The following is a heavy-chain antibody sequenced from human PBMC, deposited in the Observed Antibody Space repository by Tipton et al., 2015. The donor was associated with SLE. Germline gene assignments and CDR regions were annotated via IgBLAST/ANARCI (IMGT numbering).Heavy chain of an antibody. Sequence: TLSLTCTVSGDPISSGGYYWSWFRQHPGKGLEWIGYIYYSGNTYYNPSLKSRLTMSLDTSQNQFSLRLHSVTAADTAVYYCAREFTNAESLTTGLLTDSWGQGTLVTVSS. J-gene: IGHJ4*02. CDR3: AREFTNAESLTTGLLTDS. CDR2: IYYSGNT. V-gene: IGHV4-31*03. CDR1: GDPISSGGYY. D-gene: IGHD2/OR15-2a*01.